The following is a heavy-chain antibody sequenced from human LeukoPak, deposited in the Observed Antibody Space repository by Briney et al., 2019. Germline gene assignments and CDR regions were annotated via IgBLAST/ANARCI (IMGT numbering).Heavy chain of an antibody. D-gene: IGHD3-9*01. CDR1: GFTFSSYG. Sequence: GRSLRLSCAASGFTFSSYGMHWVRQAPGKGLEWVAVISYDGSNKYYADSVKGRFTISRDNSKNTLYLQMNSLRAEDTAVYYCASLNILTGYYSPRALDAFDIWGQGTMVTVSS. CDR3: ASLNILTGYYSPRALDAFDI. V-gene: IGHV3-30*03. J-gene: IGHJ3*02. CDR2: ISYDGSNK.